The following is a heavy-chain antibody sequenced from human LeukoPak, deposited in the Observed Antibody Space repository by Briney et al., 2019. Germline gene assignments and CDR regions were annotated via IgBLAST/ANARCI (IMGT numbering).Heavy chain of an antibody. CDR1: GGSINGYY. CDR2: IDYSGGT. V-gene: IGHV4-59*01. J-gene: IGHJ4*02. CDR3: ARGVGIQRWSFFFDY. D-gene: IGHD5-18*01. Sequence: PSETLSLTCTVSGGSINGYYWTWIRQPPGKGLGWIGYIDYSGGTDYNSSLTSRVAFSLDTTNNQISLQLNSVTAADTAMYYCARGVGIQRWSFFFDYWGQGTLVSVSS.